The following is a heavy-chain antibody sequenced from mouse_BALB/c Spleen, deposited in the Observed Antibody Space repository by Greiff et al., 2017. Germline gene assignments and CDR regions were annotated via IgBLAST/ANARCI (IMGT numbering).Heavy chain of an antibody. Sequence: EVHLVESGGGLVKPGGSLKLSCAASGFTFSSYTMSWVLQTPEKRLEWVATISSGGGNTYYPDSVKGRFTISRDNAKNNLYLQMSSLRSEDTALYYCARYGDSAWFAYWGQGTLVTVSA. CDR1: GFTFSSYT. V-gene: IGHV5-9*03. CDR3: ARYGDSAWFAY. J-gene: IGHJ3*01. CDR2: ISSGGGNT.